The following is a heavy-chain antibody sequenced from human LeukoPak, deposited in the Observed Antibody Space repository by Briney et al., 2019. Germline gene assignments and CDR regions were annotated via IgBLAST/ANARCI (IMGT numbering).Heavy chain of an antibody. CDR2: ISAYNGNT. CDR3: ARVRRGYDSSGYYYSYYFDY. J-gene: IGHJ4*02. Sequence: ASVKVSCKASGYTFTSYGISWVRQAPGQGLEWMGWISAYNGNTNYAQKLQGRVTMTTDTSTSTAYMELRSLRSDDTAVYYCARVRRGYDSSGYYYSYYFDYWGQGTLVTVSS. V-gene: IGHV1-18*01. CDR1: GYTFTSYG. D-gene: IGHD3-22*01.